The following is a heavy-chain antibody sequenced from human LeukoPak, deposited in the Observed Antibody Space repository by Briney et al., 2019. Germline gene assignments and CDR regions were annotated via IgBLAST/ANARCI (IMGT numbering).Heavy chain of an antibody. Sequence: SETLSLTCAVYGGSFSGYYWSWIRQPPGKGLEWIGEINHSGSTSYNPSLKSRVTISVDTSKNQFSLKLSSVTAADTAVYYCARVGAPHYYGMDVWGKGTTVTVSS. CDR3: ARVGAPHYYGMDV. CDR1: GGSFSGYY. V-gene: IGHV4-34*01. CDR2: INHSGST. J-gene: IGHJ6*04. D-gene: IGHD4-17*01.